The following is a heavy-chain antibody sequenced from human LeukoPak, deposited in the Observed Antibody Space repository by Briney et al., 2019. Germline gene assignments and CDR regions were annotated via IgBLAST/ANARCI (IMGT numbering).Heavy chain of an antibody. J-gene: IGHJ4*02. CDR3: ARDDSGPRNKYYYETTGFYSRPYYLDY. CDR2: ISYDGSNK. D-gene: IGHD3-22*01. CDR1: GFTFSTYP. Sequence: QPGGSLRLSCAASGFTFSTYPMHWVRQAPGEGLEWVAVISYDGSNKYYSDSVKGRFTISRDNSKNTLFLQMDSLTAADTAIYYCARDDSGPRNKYYYETTGFYSRPYYLDYWGQGALVTVSS. V-gene: IGHV3-30-3*01.